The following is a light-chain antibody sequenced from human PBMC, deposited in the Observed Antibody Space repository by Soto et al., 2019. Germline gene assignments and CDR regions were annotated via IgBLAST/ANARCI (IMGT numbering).Light chain of an antibody. Sequence: QSALTQLPSASGSFGQSVTISCTGTSSDVGGYNYVSWYQQHPGKAPKLMIYEVSERPSGVPDRFSGSKSGNTASLTVSGLQADDEADYYCSSYSGTNYHYVFGTGTKVTVL. CDR1: SSDVGGYNY. CDR3: SSYSGTNYHYV. V-gene: IGLV2-8*01. CDR2: EVS. J-gene: IGLJ1*01.